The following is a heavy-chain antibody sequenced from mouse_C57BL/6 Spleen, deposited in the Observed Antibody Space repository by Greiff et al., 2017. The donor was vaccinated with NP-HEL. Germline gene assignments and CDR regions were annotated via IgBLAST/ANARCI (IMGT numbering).Heavy chain of an antibody. Sequence: VQLQQPGAELVRPGTSVKLSCKASGYTFTSYWMHWVKQRPGQGLEWIGVIDPSDSYTNYNQKFKGKATLTVDKSSSTAYMQLSSLTSEDSAVYYCARYGNYHYAMDYWGKGTSVTVSS. V-gene: IGHV1-59*01. CDR2: IDPSDSYT. CDR1: GYTFTSYW. CDR3: ARYGNYHYAMDY. D-gene: IGHD2-1*01. J-gene: IGHJ4*01.